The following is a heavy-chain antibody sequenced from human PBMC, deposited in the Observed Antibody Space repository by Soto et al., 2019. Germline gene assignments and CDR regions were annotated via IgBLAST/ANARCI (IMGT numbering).Heavy chain of an antibody. D-gene: IGHD4-17*01. J-gene: IGHJ3*01. CDR1: GLSFASYA. Sequence: EVQFLESGGGVVRPGGSLRIYCVASGLSFASYAMTWVRQSSGKGLGWVACITGSVAVTSYTDSVRGSFTISRDNSKNTLYLQVDSLRADDTAVYYCWKDPNGDHFGAFDFWGQGTTVIVSS. CDR2: ITGSVAVT. CDR3: WKDPNGDHFGAFDF. V-gene: IGHV3-23*01.